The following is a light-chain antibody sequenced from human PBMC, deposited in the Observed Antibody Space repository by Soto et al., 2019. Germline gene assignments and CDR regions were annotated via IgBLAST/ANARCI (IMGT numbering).Light chain of an antibody. Sequence: EIVLTQSPATLSSFPGDRATLSCRASQSVSSNLAWYQQKPGQAPRLLIYGASTRATGIPARFSGSGSGTEFTLTISSLQSEDFAVYYCHQYNKWPRTFGQGTKVDIK. CDR2: GAS. CDR1: QSVSSN. V-gene: IGKV3-15*01. CDR3: HQYNKWPRT. J-gene: IGKJ1*01.